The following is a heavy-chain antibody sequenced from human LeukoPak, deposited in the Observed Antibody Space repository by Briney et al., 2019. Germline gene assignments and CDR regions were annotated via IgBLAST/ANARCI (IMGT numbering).Heavy chain of an antibody. Sequence: GGSLRLSCAASGFTVSSNYMSWVRQAPGKGLEWVSVIYSGGSTFYADSVKGRFSISRDNSKNTLYLQMNSLRAEDTAVYYCASARGSNYGSLGYWGQGTLVTVSS. CDR3: ASARGSNYGSLGY. D-gene: IGHD5-18*01. J-gene: IGHJ4*02. CDR2: IYSGGST. CDR1: GFTVSSNY. V-gene: IGHV3-53*01.